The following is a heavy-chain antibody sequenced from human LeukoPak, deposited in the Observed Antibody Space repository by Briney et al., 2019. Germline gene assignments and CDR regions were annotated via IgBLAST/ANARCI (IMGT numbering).Heavy chain of an antibody. Sequence: ASVKVSCKASGYTFTNYLLHWVRQAPGHGREWVGRITPSVDTTNYAQKFRDRVTMTRDTSTSTVYMELSSLRSEDTAVYHCVREESGGYFDYWGQGTLVTVSS. D-gene: IGHD2-8*02. CDR2: ITPSVDTT. V-gene: IGHV1-46*01. J-gene: IGHJ4*02. CDR1: GYTFTNYL. CDR3: VREESGGYFDY.